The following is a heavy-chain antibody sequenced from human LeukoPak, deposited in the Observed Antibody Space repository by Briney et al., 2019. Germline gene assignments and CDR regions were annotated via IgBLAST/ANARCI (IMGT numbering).Heavy chain of an antibody. CDR2: INPNSGGT. V-gene: IGHV1-2*02. CDR3: ARVGYGDTWGYDQFDY. D-gene: IGHD5-12*01. J-gene: IGHJ4*02. CDR1: GYTFTGYY. Sequence: SVKVSCKASGYTFTGYYMHWVRQAPGQGLEWMGWINPNSGGTNYAQKFQGRVTMTRDTSISTAYMELSRLRSDDTAVYYCARVGYGDTWGYDQFDYWGQGTLVTVSS.